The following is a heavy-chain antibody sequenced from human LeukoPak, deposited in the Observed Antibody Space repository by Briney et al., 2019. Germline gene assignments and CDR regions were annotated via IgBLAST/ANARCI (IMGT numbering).Heavy chain of an antibody. J-gene: IGHJ6*03. Sequence: GGSLRLSCAASGFTFSDYYMSWIRQAPGKGLEWVSYISSSGSTIYYVDSVKGRFTISRVNAKNSLYLQMNSLRAEDTAVYYCVRVSSSEYYYYYYMDVWGKGTTVTVSS. V-gene: IGHV3-11*01. CDR2: ISSSGSTI. D-gene: IGHD6-6*01. CDR3: VRVSSSEYYYYYYMDV. CDR1: GFTFSDYY.